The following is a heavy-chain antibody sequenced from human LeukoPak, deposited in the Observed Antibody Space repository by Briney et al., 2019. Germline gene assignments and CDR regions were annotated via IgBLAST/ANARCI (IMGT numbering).Heavy chain of an antibody. V-gene: IGHV1-58*02. CDR2: IVVGSGST. D-gene: IGHD4-17*01. J-gene: IGHJ6*03. CDR1: GSTFTSSA. Sequence: ASVKVSCKTSGSTFTSSAMQWVRQARGQRLGWLGWIVVGSGSTNYAQKFQERVTITRDMSTRTVYMELSNLRSEDTAVYYCAAATGYYYYYMDVWGKGTTVTISS. CDR3: AAATGYYYYYMDV.